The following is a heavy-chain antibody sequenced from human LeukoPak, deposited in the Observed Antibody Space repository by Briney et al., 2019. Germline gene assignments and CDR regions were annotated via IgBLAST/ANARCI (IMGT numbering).Heavy chain of an antibody. J-gene: IGHJ6*02. Sequence: GASVKVSCKASGCTFTSYDINWVRQATGQGLEWMGWMNPNSGNTGYAQKFQGRVTMTRNTSISTAYMELSSLRSEDTAVYYCARSDFWSGYYTGGMDVWGQGTTVTVSS. D-gene: IGHD3-3*01. CDR3: ARSDFWSGYYTGGMDV. V-gene: IGHV1-8*01. CDR2: MNPNSGNT. CDR1: GCTFTSYD.